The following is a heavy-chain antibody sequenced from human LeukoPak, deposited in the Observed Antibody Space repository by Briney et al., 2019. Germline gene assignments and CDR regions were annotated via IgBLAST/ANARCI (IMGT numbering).Heavy chain of an antibody. Sequence: PSETLSLTCTVSGGSISSYFWSWIRQPPGEGLEWIGYIYYTGSTNYNTSLKSRVTLSVDTPMNPISLKLSSVTAADTSMYYSARETYLYDNSGYAIDHWGQGTLVTVSS. CDR3: ARETYLYDNSGYAIDH. CDR1: GGSISSYF. CDR2: IYYTGST. V-gene: IGHV4-59*01. D-gene: IGHD3-22*01. J-gene: IGHJ4*02.